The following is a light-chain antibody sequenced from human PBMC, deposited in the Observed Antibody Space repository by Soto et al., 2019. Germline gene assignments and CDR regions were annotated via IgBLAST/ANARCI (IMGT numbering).Light chain of an antibody. Sequence: IQIIQSPSTLSASVGGMFTITCRASQSVSSWVAWYQQKPGLAPKLLIYKASTLQSGVSSRFSGSGYGTVFTLTISRLQPDDSATYYCQQYDVFSTFGQGTKVDI. CDR2: KAS. CDR1: QSVSSW. CDR3: QQYDVFST. V-gene: IGKV1-5*03. J-gene: IGKJ1*01.